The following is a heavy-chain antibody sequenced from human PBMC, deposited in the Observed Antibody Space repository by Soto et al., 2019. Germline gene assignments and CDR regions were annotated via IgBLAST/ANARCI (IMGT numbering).Heavy chain of an antibody. Sequence: QVQLVQSGAEVKKPGASVKVSCKASGYTFTGYYMHWVRQAPGQGLEWMGWINPNSGGTNYAQKVQGWVTMTRDTSISTAYMELSRLRSDDTAVYYCARETGGNSLDYWGQGTLVTVSS. CDR1: GYTFTGYY. V-gene: IGHV1-2*04. J-gene: IGHJ4*02. CDR3: ARETGGNSLDY. D-gene: IGHD2-21*02. CDR2: INPNSGGT.